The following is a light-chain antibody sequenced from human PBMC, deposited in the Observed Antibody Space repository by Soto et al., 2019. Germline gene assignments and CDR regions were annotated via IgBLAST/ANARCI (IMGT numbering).Light chain of an antibody. CDR3: SSYTSISTLYV. V-gene: IGLV2-8*01. CDR1: SSDVGAYNY. J-gene: IGLJ1*01. CDR2: EVS. Sequence: QSVLTQPPSASGSPGQSVTISCTGTSSDVGAYNYVSLYQQHPGKAPKLMIYEVSKRPSGVPDRFSGSKSGNTASLTISGRQAEDESDYYCSSYTSISTLYVFGTGTKVTVL.